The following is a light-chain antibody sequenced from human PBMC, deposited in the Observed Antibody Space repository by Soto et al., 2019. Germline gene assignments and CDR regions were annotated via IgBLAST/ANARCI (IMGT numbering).Light chain of an antibody. CDR1: ESLSSW. J-gene: IGKJ4*01. V-gene: IGKV1-5*01. Sequence: DIQITPAPSTLSPSVGDIGTITCRASESLSSWLAWYQQNPGKAPKLLIYHASSVTRGVPSRFSGSAAGAEFTLPISILQAAEVATYYCQPYTRYSPLTFGEWTKVDI. CDR2: HAS. CDR3: QPYTRYSPLT.